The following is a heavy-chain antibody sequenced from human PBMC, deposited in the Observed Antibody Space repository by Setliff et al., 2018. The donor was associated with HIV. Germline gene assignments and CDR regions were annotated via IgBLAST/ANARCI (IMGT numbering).Heavy chain of an antibody. CDR1: GYTFTSYY. J-gene: IGHJ3*02. D-gene: IGHD6-13*01. CDR3: ATGRGAAASNAFDI. CDR2: VDPEDGET. V-gene: IGHV1-69-2*01. Sequence: ASVKVSCKASGYTFTSYYMHWVRQAPGQGLEWMGRVDPEDGETIYAEKFQGRVTITADTSTDTAYMELSSLRSEDTAVYYCATGRGAAASNAFDIWGQGTMVTVSS.